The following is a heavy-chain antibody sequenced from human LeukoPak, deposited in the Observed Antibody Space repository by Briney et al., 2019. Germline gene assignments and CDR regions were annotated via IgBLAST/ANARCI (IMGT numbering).Heavy chain of an antibody. CDR2: IRHDGNAK. J-gene: IGHJ4*02. CDR3: ATSHDSAGND. D-gene: IGHD2-15*01. V-gene: IGHV3-7*01. Sequence: PGESLTLSCSASGFAFSDFWMRWLRQAPGKGREWVANIRHDGNAKNYVPSVRGRFTSSRDNAKNSLYLQMNGLTVEDRAVYYCATSHDSAGNDWGQGTLVTVSS. CDR1: GFAFSDFW.